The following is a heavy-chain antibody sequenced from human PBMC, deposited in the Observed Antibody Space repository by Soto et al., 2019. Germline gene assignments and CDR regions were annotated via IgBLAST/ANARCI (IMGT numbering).Heavy chain of an antibody. V-gene: IGHV3-21*01. CDR3: ARQVGAADRGGYFDY. CDR1: GFTFSSYS. CDR2: ISSSSSYI. Sequence: PGGSLRLSCAASGFTFSSYSVNWVRQAPGKGLEWVSSISSSSSYIYYADSVKGRFTISRDNAKNSLYLQMNSLRAEDTAVYYCARQVGAADRGGYFDYWGQGAMVTVSS. D-gene: IGHD2-15*01. J-gene: IGHJ4*02.